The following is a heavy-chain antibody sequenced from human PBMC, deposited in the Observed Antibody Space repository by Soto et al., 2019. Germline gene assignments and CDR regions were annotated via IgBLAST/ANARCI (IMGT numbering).Heavy chain of an antibody. V-gene: IGHV3-9*01. Sequence: EVQLVESGGGLVQPGRSLRLSCAASGFTFDDYAMHWVRQAPGKGLEWVSRISWNSGSIGYADSVKGRFTISRDNAKNSLYLQMNSLRVEDTALYYCAKAVGSYGNFDYWGQGTLVTVSS. D-gene: IGHD5-18*01. CDR3: AKAVGSYGNFDY. CDR2: ISWNSGSI. CDR1: GFTFDDYA. J-gene: IGHJ4*02.